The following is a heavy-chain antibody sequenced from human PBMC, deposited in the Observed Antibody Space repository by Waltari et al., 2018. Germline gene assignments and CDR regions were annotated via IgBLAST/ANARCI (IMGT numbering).Heavy chain of an antibody. J-gene: IGHJ4*02. D-gene: IGHD4-17*01. CDR1: GGSISSGSYY. CDR2: IYTSGGT. Sequence: QVQLQESGPGLVKPSQTLSLTCTVSGGSISSGSYYWSWIRQPAGKGLEWIGRIYTSGGTNYNPSLKSRVTISVDTSKNQFSLKLSSVTAADTAVYYCARDSGGDYYYWGQGTLVTVSS. V-gene: IGHV4-61*02. CDR3: ARDSGGDYYY.